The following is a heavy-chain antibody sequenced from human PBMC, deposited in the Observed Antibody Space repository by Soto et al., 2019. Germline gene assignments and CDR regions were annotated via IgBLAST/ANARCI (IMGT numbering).Heavy chain of an antibody. CDR3: ARDNYGDPIDY. D-gene: IGHD4-17*01. V-gene: IGHV3-7*01. Sequence: EVQLVESGGGLVQPGGSLRLSCVASGFTFSRYWMTWVRQAPGKGLEWVANIQQDGSEKNYVDYVKGRFTISRDNAKNAVYLQMNSLRGEDTAVYYCARDNYGDPIDYWGQGTLVTVSS. CDR2: IQQDGSEK. J-gene: IGHJ4*02. CDR1: GFTFSRYW.